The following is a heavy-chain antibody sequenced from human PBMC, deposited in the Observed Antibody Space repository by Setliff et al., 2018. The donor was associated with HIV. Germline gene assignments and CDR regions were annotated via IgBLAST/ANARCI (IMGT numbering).Heavy chain of an antibody. CDR3: ARGLYDNSGHLDS. Sequence: SETLSLTCTVSGGSISNRYWSWIRETPGKGLEWIGYIYYSGSTNYNPSLKSRVTMSLDTSKNQFSLKLSSVTAADTAVYYCARGLYDNSGHLDSWGQGTLVTVSS. J-gene: IGHJ5*01. CDR1: GGSISNRY. D-gene: IGHD3-22*01. CDR2: IYYSGST. V-gene: IGHV4-59*08.